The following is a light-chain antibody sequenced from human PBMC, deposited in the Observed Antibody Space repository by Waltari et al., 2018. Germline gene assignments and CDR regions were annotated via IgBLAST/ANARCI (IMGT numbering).Light chain of an antibody. CDR1: QSILSSSDNNNY. CDR2: WTS. CDR3: QQSYSSPLT. Sequence: DIVMTQSPDSLAVSLGERATINCKSSQSILSSSDNNNYLAWYQQKPGQPPKLLICWTSTRESGVPDRFIGSWSGTDFTLTISSLQAEDVAVYFCQQSYSSPLTFGPGTKVDFK. V-gene: IGKV4-1*01. J-gene: IGKJ3*01.